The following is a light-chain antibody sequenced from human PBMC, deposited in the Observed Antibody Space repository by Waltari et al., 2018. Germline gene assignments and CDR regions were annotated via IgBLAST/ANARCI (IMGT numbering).Light chain of an antibody. Sequence: QSALTQPASLSGSPGQTTTISCAGTTNDNGNYNFFAWFQQSPGQAPQLIVSEATKRPSGVSYRFSGSKSGNTASLTISGLQAEDEADYYCCSYAGGSRVIFGGGTKLTVL. CDR3: CSYAGGSRVI. CDR1: TNDNGNYNF. V-gene: IGLV2-23*01. CDR2: EAT. J-gene: IGLJ2*01.